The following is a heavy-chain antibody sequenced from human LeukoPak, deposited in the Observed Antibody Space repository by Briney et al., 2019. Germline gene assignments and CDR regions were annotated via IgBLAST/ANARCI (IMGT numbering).Heavy chain of an antibody. CDR3: TRGLGEHGGVSDR. J-gene: IGHJ5*02. V-gene: IGHV3-7*01. D-gene: IGHD3-16*01. CDR2: IKHDGSEQ. Sequence: GGSLRLSCAASGFIFTSNRMNWVRQAPGKGLEWVANIKHDGSEQIYVDSVKGRFTISRDNAKDSVYLQMNSLRAEDTAVYYCTRGLGEHGGVSDRWGQGTLIIVS. CDR1: GFIFTSNR.